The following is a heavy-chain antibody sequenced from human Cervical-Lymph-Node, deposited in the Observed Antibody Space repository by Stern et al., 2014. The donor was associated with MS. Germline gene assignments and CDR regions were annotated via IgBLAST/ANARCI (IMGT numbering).Heavy chain of an antibody. Sequence: EVQLVESGGGLVKPGGSLRLSCAASGFTFSSYSMNWVRQAPGKGLEWVSSISSSRSYIYYADSVKGLFTISRDNAKNSLYLQMNSLRAEDTAVYYCARDSSSWYAIDYWGQGTLVTVSS. J-gene: IGHJ4*02. CDR1: GFTFSSYS. V-gene: IGHV3-21*01. CDR3: ARDSSSWYAIDY. D-gene: IGHD6-13*01. CDR2: ISSSRSYI.